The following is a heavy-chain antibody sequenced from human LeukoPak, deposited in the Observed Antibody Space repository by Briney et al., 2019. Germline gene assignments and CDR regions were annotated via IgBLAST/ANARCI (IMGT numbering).Heavy chain of an antibody. CDR3: ARDPESSSFDL. CDR2: IDQGGSVR. V-gene: IGHV3-7*01. Sequence: GGSLGLSCAASGFSFSTYWMSWVRQTPEKGLEFVANIDQGGSVRNYMDSLKGRCTISRDNAKKSLYLEINSLGADDTAVYYCARDPESSSFDLWGRGALVTVSS. D-gene: IGHD6-13*01. J-gene: IGHJ4*02. CDR1: GFSFSTYW.